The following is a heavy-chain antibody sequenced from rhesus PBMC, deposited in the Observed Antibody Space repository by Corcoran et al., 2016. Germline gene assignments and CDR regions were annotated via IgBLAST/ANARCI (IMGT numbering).Heavy chain of an antibody. CDR3: ARRYSSGWSRYFDY. CDR1: GFSLSTSGMG. D-gene: IGHD6S26*01. Sequence: QVTLKESGPALVKPTQTLTLTCTFSGFSLSTSGMGVGWIRQPSRKTLEWIAHIYWDADKPNNTALKSRLTISKDTSKNQVVLAMTNMDPVDTATYYCARRYSSGWSRYFDYWGQGVLVTVSS. V-gene: IGHV2-1*01. CDR2: IYWDADK. J-gene: IGHJ4*01.